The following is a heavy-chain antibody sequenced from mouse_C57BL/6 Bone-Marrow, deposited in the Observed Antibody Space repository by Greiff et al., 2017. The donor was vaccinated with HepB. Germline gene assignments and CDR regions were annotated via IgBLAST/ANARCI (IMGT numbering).Heavy chain of an antibody. Sequence: VKLMESGPELVKPGASVKISCKASGYSFTSYYIHWVKQRPGQGLEWIGWIYPGSGNTKYNEKFKGKATLTADTSSSTAYMQLSSLPSEDSAVYYCARGLLRDYWGQGTTLTVSS. CDR1: GYSFTSYY. CDR2: IYPGSGNT. J-gene: IGHJ2*01. V-gene: IGHV1-66*01. D-gene: IGHD1-1*01. CDR3: ARGLLRDY.